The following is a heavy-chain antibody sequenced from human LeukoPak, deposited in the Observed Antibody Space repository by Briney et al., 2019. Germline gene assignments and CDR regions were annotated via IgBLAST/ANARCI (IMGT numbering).Heavy chain of an antibody. V-gene: IGHV3-30*04. CDR1: GFTFVKHA. D-gene: IGHD6-13*01. Sequence: GRSLRLSCAASGFTFVKHALDWVRQSPGKGMEWVAFISYDGNDKQYAESVKRRVTISSDHSNNTLSLQIDPLGPEDTAVYYCARDRQTAADYYFDYWGQGTLVTVSS. CDR3: ARDRQTAADYYFDY. J-gene: IGHJ4*02. CDR2: ISYDGNDK.